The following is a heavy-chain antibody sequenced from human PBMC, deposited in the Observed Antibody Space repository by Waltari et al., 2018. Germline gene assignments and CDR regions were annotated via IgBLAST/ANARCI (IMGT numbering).Heavy chain of an antibody. J-gene: IGHJ4*02. CDR1: GFTFSGSA. Sequence: EVQLVESGGGLVQPGGSLKLSCAASGFTFSGSAMQWVRQASGKGLEWVGRIRSKANSYATAYAASVKGRFTISRDDSKNTAYLQMNSLKTEDTAVYYCTRRDYGDYSDYWGQGTLVTVSS. D-gene: IGHD3-16*01. CDR2: IRSKANSYAT. CDR3: TRRDYGDYSDY. V-gene: IGHV3-73*01.